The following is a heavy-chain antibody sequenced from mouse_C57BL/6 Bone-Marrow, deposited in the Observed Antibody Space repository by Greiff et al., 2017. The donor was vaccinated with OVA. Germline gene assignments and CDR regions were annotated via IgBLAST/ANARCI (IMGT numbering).Heavy chain of an antibody. V-gene: IGHV5-6*02. CDR2: ISSGGSYT. J-gene: IGHJ3*01. CDR1: GFTFSSYG. D-gene: IGHD2-4*01. CDR3: ARQRGYYDYERTWFAY. Sequence: DVKLVESGGDLVKPGGSLKLSCAASGFTFSSYGMSWVRQTPDKRLEWVATISSGGSYTYYPDSVKGRFTISRDNAKNTLYLQMSSLKSEDTAMYYGARQRGYYDYERTWFAYWGQGTLVTVSA.